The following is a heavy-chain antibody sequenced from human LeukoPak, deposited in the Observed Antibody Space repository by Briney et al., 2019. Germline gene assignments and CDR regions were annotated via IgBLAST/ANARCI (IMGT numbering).Heavy chain of an antibody. CDR2: INPNSGGK. Sequence: ASMKVSCKASGYSFISYYIHWVRQAPGQGLTWMGWINPNSGGKNYAQNFQGRVTLTRDTTINTAYMELSRLRSDDTAVYYCVKSSDWYLEYWGQGTLVTVSS. D-gene: IGHD3-9*01. CDR3: VKSSDWYLEY. V-gene: IGHV1-2*02. CDR1: GYSFISYY. J-gene: IGHJ4*02.